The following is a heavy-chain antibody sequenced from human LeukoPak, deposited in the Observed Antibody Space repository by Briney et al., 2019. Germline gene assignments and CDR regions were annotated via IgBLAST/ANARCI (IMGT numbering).Heavy chain of an antibody. V-gene: IGHV4-59*01. D-gene: IGHD3-16*02. CDR1: GGSISSYY. CDR2: IYYSGST. J-gene: IGHJ5*02. Sequence: SETLSLTCTVSGGSISSYYWSWIRRPPGKGLEWIGYIYYSGSTNYNPSLKSRVTISVDTSKNQFSLKLSSVTAADTAVYYCARKGPNPLNWFDPWGQGTLVTVSS. CDR3: ARKGPNPLNWFDP.